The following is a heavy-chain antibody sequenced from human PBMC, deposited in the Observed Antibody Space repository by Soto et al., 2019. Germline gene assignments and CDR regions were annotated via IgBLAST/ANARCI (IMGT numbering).Heavy chain of an antibody. D-gene: IGHD6-19*01. CDR3: AMLGGWSGGSSGMDV. J-gene: IGHJ6*02. Sequence: EVQLVESGGGLVQPGGSLRLSCAASGLIFSDYHMDWVRQAPGKGLEWVGRIRRKANSYTTEYAASVKGRFTISRDDSNNSLYLQMKSLKSEDTAVYYCAMLGGWSGGSSGMDVWGQGTTVTVSS. V-gene: IGHV3-72*01. CDR1: GLIFSDYH. CDR2: IRRKANSYTT.